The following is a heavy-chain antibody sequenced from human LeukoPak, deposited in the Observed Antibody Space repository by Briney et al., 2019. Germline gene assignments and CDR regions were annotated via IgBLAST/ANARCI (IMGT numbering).Heavy chain of an antibody. D-gene: IGHD3-10*01. J-gene: IGHJ4*02. CDR1: GFSFSIYG. Sequence: GGSLGLSCAASGFSFSIYGMSWVRQSPGKGLEWVSAISGSASGHITNYADSVKGRFTISRDNYKNTLYLQMNSLRVEDTAVYYCANHRSAFEFWGQGTLVTVSS. V-gene: IGHV3-23*01. CDR2: ISGSASGHIT. CDR3: ANHRSAFEF.